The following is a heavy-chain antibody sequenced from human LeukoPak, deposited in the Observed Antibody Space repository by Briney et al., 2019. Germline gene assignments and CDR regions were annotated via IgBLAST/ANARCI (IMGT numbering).Heavy chain of an antibody. Sequence: GGSLRLSCAVSGFTFSSYSMNWVRQAPGKGLEWVSYISSSSSTIYYADSVEGRFTISRDNSKNTLYLQMNSLSAEDTAVYYCARDRDTIVGVRWGYFDYWGQGTLVTASS. D-gene: IGHD1-26*01. CDR2: ISSSSSTI. V-gene: IGHV3-48*01. CDR1: GFTFSSYS. J-gene: IGHJ4*02. CDR3: ARDRDTIVGVRWGYFDY.